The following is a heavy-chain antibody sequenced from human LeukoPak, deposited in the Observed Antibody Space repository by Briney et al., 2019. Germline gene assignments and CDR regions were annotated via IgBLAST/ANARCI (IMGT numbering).Heavy chain of an antibody. CDR3: AREAGPIAAAGTASWFDP. Sequence: SQTLSLTCTVSGGSISSGSYYWSWIRQPAGKGLEWIGRIYTSGSTNYNPSLKSRVTISVDTSKNQFSLKLSSVTAADTAVYYCAREAGPIAAAGTASWFDPWGQGTLVTVSS. CDR2: IYTSGST. V-gene: IGHV4-61*02. J-gene: IGHJ5*02. CDR1: GGSISSGSYY. D-gene: IGHD6-13*01.